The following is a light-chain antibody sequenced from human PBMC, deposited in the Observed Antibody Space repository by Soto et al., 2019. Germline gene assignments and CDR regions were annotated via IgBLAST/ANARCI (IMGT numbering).Light chain of an antibody. V-gene: IGKV3D-20*02. Sequence: EIVMTQSPGTLSVSPGERATLSCRASQSISSHLAWYQQKPGQAPRLLIFGASSRATGTPDRFSGSGSGTDFTLTISRLEPEDFAVYYCQQRSDRLPITFGQGTRLEIK. J-gene: IGKJ5*01. CDR2: GAS. CDR1: QSISSH. CDR3: QQRSDRLPIT.